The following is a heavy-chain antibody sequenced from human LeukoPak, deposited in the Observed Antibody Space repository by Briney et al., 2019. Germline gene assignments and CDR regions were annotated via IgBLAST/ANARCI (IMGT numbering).Heavy chain of an antibody. CDR2: ISYDGSNK. D-gene: IGHD3-16*01. J-gene: IGHJ4*02. V-gene: IGHV3-30*18. Sequence: QPGRSLRLSCAASGFTFSSYGMHWVRQAPGKGLEWVAVISYDGSNKYYADSVKGRFTISRDNSKNTLYLQMNSLRAEDTAVYYCAKGDFDYWGLGTLVTVSS. CDR1: GFTFSSYG. CDR3: AKGDFDY.